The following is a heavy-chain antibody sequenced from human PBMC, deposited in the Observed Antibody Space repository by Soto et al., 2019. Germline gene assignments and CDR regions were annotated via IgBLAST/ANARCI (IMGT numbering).Heavy chain of an antibody. CDR1: GGSINSSNW. Sequence: QVQLQESGPGLVKPSGTLSLTCAVSGGSINSSNWWSWVRQPPGKGLEWIGEIYHSGSTNYNPSLQSRVXXSXHXXKNQFSRKLSSVTAADTAVYYCARELLVGSGSDGYWGQGTLVTVSS. V-gene: IGHV4-4*02. CDR3: ARELLVGSGSDGY. CDR2: IYHSGST. D-gene: IGHD3-10*01. J-gene: IGHJ4*02.